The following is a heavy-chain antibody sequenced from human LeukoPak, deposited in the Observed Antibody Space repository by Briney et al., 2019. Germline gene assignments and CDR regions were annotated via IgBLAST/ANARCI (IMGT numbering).Heavy chain of an antibody. D-gene: IGHD3-10*01. CDR2: INHSGST. CDR1: GGSFSGYY. CDR3: ARVVSGSYYRGINNWFDP. J-gene: IGHJ5*02. Sequence: PSETLSLTCAVYGGSFSGYYWSWIRQPPGKGLEWIGEINHSGSTNYNPSLKSRVTISVDTSKNQFSLKLSSVTAADTAVYYCARVVSGSYYRGINNWFDPWGQGTLDTVSS. V-gene: IGHV4-34*01.